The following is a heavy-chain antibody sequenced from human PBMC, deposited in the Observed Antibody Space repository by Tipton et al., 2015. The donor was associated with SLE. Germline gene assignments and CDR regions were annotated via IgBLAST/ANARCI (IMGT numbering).Heavy chain of an antibody. Sequence: QSGAEVKKPGASVKVSCKASGYTFTSYGISWVRQAPGQGLEWMGWISAYNGNTNYAQKLQGRVTMTTDTSTSTAYMELRSLRSDDTAVYYCARLPERYYYDSSGYMTAFDIWGQGTMVTVSS. D-gene: IGHD3-22*01. CDR2: ISAYNGNT. J-gene: IGHJ3*02. CDR1: GYTFTSYG. V-gene: IGHV1-18*01. CDR3: ARLPERYYYDSSGYMTAFDI.